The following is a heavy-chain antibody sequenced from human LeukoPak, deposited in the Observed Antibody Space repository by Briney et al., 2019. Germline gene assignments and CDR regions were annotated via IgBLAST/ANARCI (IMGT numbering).Heavy chain of an antibody. CDR2: IYTSGST. V-gene: IGHV4-61*02. CDR1: GGSISSSSYY. J-gene: IGHJ5*02. Sequence: SETLSLTCTVSGGSISSSSYYWSWIRQPAGKGLEWIGRIYTSGSTNYNPSLKSRVTMSVDTSKNQFSLKLSSVTAADTAVYYCARDSSGYYYHKAWGQGTLVTVSS. CDR3: ARDSSGYYYHKA. D-gene: IGHD3-22*01.